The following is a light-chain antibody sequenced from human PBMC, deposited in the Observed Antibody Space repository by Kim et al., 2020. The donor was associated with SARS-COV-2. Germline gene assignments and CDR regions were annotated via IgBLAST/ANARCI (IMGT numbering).Light chain of an antibody. CDR1: SSNIGRNT. Sequence: GQRVTSSCSGSSSNIGRNTVNWYQQLPGTAPKLLIYSNNQRPSGVPDRFSGSKSGTSASLAISGLKSEDEADYYCAAWDDSLNGYVFGTGTKVTVL. J-gene: IGLJ1*01. CDR2: SNN. CDR3: AAWDDSLNGYV. V-gene: IGLV1-44*01.